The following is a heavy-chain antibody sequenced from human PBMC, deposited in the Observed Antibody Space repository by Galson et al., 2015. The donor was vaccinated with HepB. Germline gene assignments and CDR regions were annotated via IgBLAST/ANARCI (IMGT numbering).Heavy chain of an antibody. D-gene: IGHD2-8*01. Sequence: SLRLSCAASGFSFINYSMNWVRQAPGKGLEWISYISSDSDYIYYADSVKGRFTISRDNARDSLYLQMNSLRADDTALYYCARDLGVYYLDYWGQGILVTVSS. V-gene: IGHV3-21*05. CDR1: GFSFINYS. J-gene: IGHJ4*02. CDR2: ISSDSDYI. CDR3: ARDLGVYYLDY.